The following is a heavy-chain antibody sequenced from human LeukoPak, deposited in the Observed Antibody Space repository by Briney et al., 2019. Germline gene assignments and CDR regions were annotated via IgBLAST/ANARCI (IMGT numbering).Heavy chain of an antibody. CDR3: ARDTVSLYYDFWSGYYPGYNWFDP. J-gene: IGHJ5*02. D-gene: IGHD3-3*01. CDR2: INPNSGGT. Sequence: ASVKVSCKASGYTFTGYYMHWVRQAPGQGLEWMGWINPNSGGTNYAQKFQGRVTMTRDTSIRTAYMELNRLTSDDTAVYYCARDTVSLYYDFWSGYYPGYNWFDPWGQGTLVTVSS. V-gene: IGHV1-2*02. CDR1: GYTFTGYY.